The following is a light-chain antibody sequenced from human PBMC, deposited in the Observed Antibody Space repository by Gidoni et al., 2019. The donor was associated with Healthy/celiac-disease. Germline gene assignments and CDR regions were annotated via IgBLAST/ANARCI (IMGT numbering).Light chain of an antibody. CDR3: QKCNSAPWT. CDR1: QGSSNY. Sequence: DIQMTQSPSSLSASVGARVTSTARQSQGSSNYLAWYQQPPGTVTKLLNYAASTLPSGVPPRFSSSASGEDFPLIISILQHEDAANYYCQKCNSAPWTFGQGTKVEIK. V-gene: IGKV1-27*01. CDR2: AAS. J-gene: IGKJ1*01.